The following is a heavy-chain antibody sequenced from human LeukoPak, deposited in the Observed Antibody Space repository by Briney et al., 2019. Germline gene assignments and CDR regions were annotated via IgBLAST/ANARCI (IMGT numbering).Heavy chain of an antibody. V-gene: IGHV3-23*01. Sequence: GGSLRLSCAVSGITLSNYGMSWVRQAPGKGLEWVSANSGRGGSTYYADSVKGRFTISRDNSENTLYLQMSGLRGEDTAIYYCARESQRRRDGYNSVNWGLGFDYWGQGVLVTVSS. CDR1: GITLSNYG. CDR3: ARESQRRRDGYNSVNWGLGFDY. J-gene: IGHJ4*02. D-gene: IGHD5-24*01. CDR2: NSGRGGST.